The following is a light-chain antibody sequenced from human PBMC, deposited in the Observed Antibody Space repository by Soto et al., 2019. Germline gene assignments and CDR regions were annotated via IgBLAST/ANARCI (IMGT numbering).Light chain of an antibody. V-gene: IGKV1-17*03. CDR2: AAS. CDR1: QGIGNY. Sequence: IQMSQCPSALSASIRDRVTITCRASQGIGNYVAWFQVKPGKGPRRLIYAASSLQSEVPSRFSCYGSGTEFTLTISSLQPEASAICYCLRHNSYPHTFGGGTKVDIK. J-gene: IGKJ4*01. CDR3: LRHNSYPHT.